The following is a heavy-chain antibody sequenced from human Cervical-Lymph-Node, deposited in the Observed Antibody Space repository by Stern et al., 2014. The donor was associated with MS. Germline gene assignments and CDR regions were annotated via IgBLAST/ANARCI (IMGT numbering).Heavy chain of an antibody. D-gene: IGHD6-13*01. CDR1: GGSISSGGYY. V-gene: IGHV4-31*03. CDR2: IYYSGST. J-gene: IGHJ4*02. CDR3: ARVDSSSWDFDY. Sequence: QLQLQESGPGLVQPSQTLSLTCTVSGGSISSGGYYWSWLRQHPGKGLEWIGYIYYSGSTYYNPSLKSRVTISVDTSKNQFSLKLSSVTAADTAVYYCARVDSSSWDFDYWGQGTLVTVSS.